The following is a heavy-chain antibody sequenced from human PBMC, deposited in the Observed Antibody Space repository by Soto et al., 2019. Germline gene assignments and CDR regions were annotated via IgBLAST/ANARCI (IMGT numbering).Heavy chain of an antibody. CDR3: ARTPSSVAGQSLTFDY. D-gene: IGHD6-13*01. CDR1: GFTFSNYA. V-gene: IGHV3-23*01. Sequence: EVQLLESGGGLVQPGGSLRLSCAASGFTFSNYAMGWVRQAPGKGLEWVSGISGSGGSTDYADSVKGRFTMSRDNSKNKLYLQMNSLRTEDTAVYYGARTPSSVAGQSLTFDYWGQGTLITVSS. CDR2: ISGSGGST. J-gene: IGHJ4*02.